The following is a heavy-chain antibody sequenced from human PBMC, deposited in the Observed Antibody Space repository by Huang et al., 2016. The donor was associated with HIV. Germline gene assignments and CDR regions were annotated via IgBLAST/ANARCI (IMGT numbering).Heavy chain of an antibody. CDR2: IYHSGST. V-gene: IGHV4-30-2*01. CDR3: ARNLAAAGTGAFDI. D-gene: IGHD6-13*01. CDR1: GGAISSGAFS. J-gene: IGHJ3*02. Sequence: QLQLQESGSGLVKPSQTLSLTCAVSGGAISSGAFSWSWIRHPPGKCLEWIGYIYHSGSTYYNPSHKSRVTRSVDRSKNQCSRKLSSVTAADTAVYYCARNLAAAGTGAFDIWGQGTMVTVSS.